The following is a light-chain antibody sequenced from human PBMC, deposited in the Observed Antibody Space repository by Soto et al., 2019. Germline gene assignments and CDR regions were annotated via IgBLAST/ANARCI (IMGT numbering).Light chain of an antibody. J-gene: IGKJ2*01. Sequence: EMVLTQSPGTLSLSPGERATLSCRASQSVTNSYLAWYQQKPGQAPRLLIYGASNRATGVPDRFSGSGSGTDFTLTISRLEPGDFAVYYCQQYHSSPYTFGQGTRLEIE. V-gene: IGKV3-20*01. CDR1: QSVTNSY. CDR2: GAS. CDR3: QQYHSSPYT.